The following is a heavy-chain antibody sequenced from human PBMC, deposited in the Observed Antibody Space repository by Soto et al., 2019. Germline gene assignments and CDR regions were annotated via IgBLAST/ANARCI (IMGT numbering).Heavy chain of an antibody. Sequence: PSETLSLTCTVSGCSISSSSYYWGWIRQPPGKGLEWIGSIYYSGSTYYNPSLKSRVTITVDTSKNQFTLKLSSVTAADTAVYYCARLLTSITMVRGVTGMKPTRNPNWFDPWGQGTLVTVSS. D-gene: IGHD3-10*01. CDR3: ARLLTSITMVRGVTGMKPTRNPNWFDP. CDR1: GCSISSSSYY. J-gene: IGHJ5*02. V-gene: IGHV4-39*01. CDR2: IYYSGST.